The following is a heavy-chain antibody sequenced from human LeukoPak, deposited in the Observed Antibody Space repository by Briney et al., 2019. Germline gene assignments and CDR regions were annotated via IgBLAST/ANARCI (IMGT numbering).Heavy chain of an antibody. CDR1: GGSISSYY. CDR3: ARQQYSYGYAYLDY. V-gene: IGHV4-59*08. Sequence: PPETLSLTCTVSGGSISSYYWSWIRQPPGKGLEWIGYIYYSGSTNYNPSLKSRVTISVDTSKNQFSLKLSSVTAADTAVYYCARQQYSYGYAYLDYWGQGTLVTVSS. J-gene: IGHJ4*02. CDR2: IYYSGST. D-gene: IGHD5-18*01.